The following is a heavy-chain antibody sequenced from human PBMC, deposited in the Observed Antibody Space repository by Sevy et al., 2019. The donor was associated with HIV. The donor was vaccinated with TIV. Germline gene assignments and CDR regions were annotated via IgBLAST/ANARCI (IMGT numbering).Heavy chain of an antibody. CDR2: VYYSQGP. CDR3: ARGTTTVTNSSRAFDI. CDR1: GVSVSGYS. J-gene: IGHJ3*02. V-gene: IGHV4-59*02. D-gene: IGHD4-17*01. Sequence: SETLSLTCSFSGVSVSGYSWNWLRRPPGRGLEWIGYVYYSQGPNSNPSFRGRLTMSLDTSKNQFSLKLGSVTAADTAMYYCARGTTTVTNSSRAFDIWGPGTMVTVSS.